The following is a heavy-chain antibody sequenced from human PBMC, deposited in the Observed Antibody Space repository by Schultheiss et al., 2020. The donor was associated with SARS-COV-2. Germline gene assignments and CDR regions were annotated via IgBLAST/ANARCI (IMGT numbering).Heavy chain of an antibody. Sequence: GGSLRLSCAASGFTFSSYAMHWVRQAPGKGLEWVAVISYDGSNKYYADSVKGRFTISRDSSKNTLYLQANSLRVEDTAVYYCAKDISGRRYWYFDLWGRGTLVTVSS. CDR3: AKDISGRRYWYFDL. CDR2: ISYDGSNK. CDR1: GFTFSSYA. D-gene: IGHD5-12*01. V-gene: IGHV3-30*04. J-gene: IGHJ2*01.